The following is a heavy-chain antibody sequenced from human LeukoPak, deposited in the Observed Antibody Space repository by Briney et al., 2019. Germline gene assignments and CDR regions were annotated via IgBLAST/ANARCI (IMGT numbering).Heavy chain of an antibody. CDR2: IYYSGST. J-gene: IGHJ6*04. D-gene: IGHD2-2*01. CDR1: GGSISSYY. Sequence: SETLSLTCTVSGGSISSYYWSWIRQPPGKGLEWIGYIYYSGSTNYNPSLKSRVTISVDTSKNQFSLKLSSVTAADTAVYYCARGHQLLTYYYYYDMDVWGRGTTVTASS. V-gene: IGHV4-59*01. CDR3: ARGHQLLTYYYYYDMDV.